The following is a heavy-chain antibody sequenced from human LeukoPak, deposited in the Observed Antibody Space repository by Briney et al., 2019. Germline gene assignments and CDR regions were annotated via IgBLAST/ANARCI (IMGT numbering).Heavy chain of an antibody. V-gene: IGHV5-51*01. CDR1: VYSFTSYL. CDR3: ARPDYYDSSGYLTFFDY. D-gene: IGHD3-22*01. J-gene: IGHJ4*02. CDR2: IYPGDSDT. Sequence: PGEPLKISSKSSVYSFTSYLIGWVRQMPQKGLEWMGIIYPGDSDTRYSPSFQGQVTISADKSISTAYLQWSSLKASDTAMYYCARPDYYDSSGYLTFFDYWGQGTLVTVSS.